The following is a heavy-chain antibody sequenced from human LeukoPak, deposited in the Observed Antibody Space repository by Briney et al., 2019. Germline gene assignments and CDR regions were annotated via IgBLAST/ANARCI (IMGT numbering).Heavy chain of an antibody. CDR2: IGANVGST. CDR1: GFTFSTFA. V-gene: IGHV3-23*01. J-gene: IGHJ6*02. Sequence: GGSLRLSCVASGFTFSTFAMYWLRQAPGKGLEWVSAIGANVGSTSYADSVRGRFTISRDNSRNTLYLQMSSLRTDDTATYYCTKSTDYWYYGMDVWGQGTTVTVSS. D-gene: IGHD2-8*02. CDR3: TKSTDYWYYGMDV.